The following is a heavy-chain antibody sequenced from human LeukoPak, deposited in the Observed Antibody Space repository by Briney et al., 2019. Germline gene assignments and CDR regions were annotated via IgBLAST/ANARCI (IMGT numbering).Heavy chain of an antibody. CDR2: IYYGGSP. V-gene: IGHV4-39*07. D-gene: IGHD6-19*01. J-gene: IGHJ4*02. CDR1: GGPIRRSIYH. CDR3: ARALPPTVAGPFDS. Sequence: PSETLSLTCSVSGGPIRRSIYHWGWIRQPPGKGLEWIGSIYYGGSPDFNPSPKNRLSISVDTSKNQFSLKLTSLTAADTAVYYCARALPPTVAGPFDSWGQGTLVTVPS.